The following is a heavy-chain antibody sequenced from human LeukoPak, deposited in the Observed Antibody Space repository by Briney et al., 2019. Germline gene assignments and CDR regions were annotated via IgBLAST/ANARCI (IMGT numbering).Heavy chain of an antibody. CDR1: GFTFNTHA. V-gene: IGHV3-23*01. CDR2: ITSSGRTP. J-gene: IGHJ1*01. CDR3: AKDRPNFYESTGSYYKMKGDF. Sequence: GGSLRLSCEASGFTFNTHAMSWVRQGPGKGLEWVASITSSGRTPYYVDPVKGRFTISRDNSKNTLYLQMNNLRGEDTAVYYCAKDRPNFYESTGSYYKMKGDFWGQGSLVTVSS. D-gene: IGHD3-10*01.